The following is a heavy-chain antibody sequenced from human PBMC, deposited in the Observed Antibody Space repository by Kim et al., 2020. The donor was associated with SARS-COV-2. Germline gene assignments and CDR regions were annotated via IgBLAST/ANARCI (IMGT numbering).Heavy chain of an antibody. D-gene: IGHD6-13*01. J-gene: IGHJ4*02. CDR1: GGSISSSSYY. Sequence: SETLSLTCTVSGGSISSSSYYWGWIRQPPGKGLEWIGSIYYSGSTYYNPTLKSRVTISVDTSKNQFSLKLSSVTAADTAVYYCARHSGVGRFVWGSSWHPYFDYWGQGNLVTVSS. V-gene: IGHV4-39*01. CDR2: IYYSGST. CDR3: ARHSGVGRFVWGSSWHPYFDY.